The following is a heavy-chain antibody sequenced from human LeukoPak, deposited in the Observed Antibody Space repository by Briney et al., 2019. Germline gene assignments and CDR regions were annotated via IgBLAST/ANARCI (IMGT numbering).Heavy chain of an antibody. CDR3: ASDWNRGVDY. J-gene: IGHJ4*02. V-gene: IGHV3-7*01. Sequence: QAGGSLRLSCAASGFTFSSYWMSWVRQAPGKGLEWVANIKQDGSEIHYVDSVKGRFTISRDNAKNSLYLQMNSLRAEDTAVYYCASDWNRGVDYWGQGTLVTVSS. CDR2: IKQDGSEI. D-gene: IGHD1-1*01. CDR1: GFTFSSYW.